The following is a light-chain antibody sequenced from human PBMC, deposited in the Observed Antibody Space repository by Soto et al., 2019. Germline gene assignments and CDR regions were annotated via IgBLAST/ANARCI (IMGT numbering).Light chain of an antibody. V-gene: IGKV3-20*01. CDR2: GAY. J-gene: IGKJ1*01. Sequence: IKVNKSPVTXSLKKKERATRTCRASKSVSNNLLAWYKPKTGKXPXXXIYGAYNSATGITNRFSGSGYATDFTPTTIRLENEDFAVYYCLPYCLLGTFGHGTMVDI. CDR3: LPYCLLGT. CDR1: KSVSNNL.